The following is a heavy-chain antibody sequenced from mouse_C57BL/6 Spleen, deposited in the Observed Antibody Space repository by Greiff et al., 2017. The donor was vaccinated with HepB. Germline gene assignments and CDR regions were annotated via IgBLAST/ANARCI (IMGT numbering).Heavy chain of an antibody. D-gene: IGHD1-1*01. CDR1: GYTFTSYW. V-gene: IGHV1-61*01. J-gene: IGHJ3*01. CDR2: IYPSDSDT. CDR3: ARSGYYGSSLWFAY. Sequence: VQLQQPGAELVRPGSSVKLSCKASGYTFTSYWMDWVKQRPGQGLEWIGNIYPSDSDTHYNQKFKDKATLTVDKSSSTAYMQLSSLTSENSAVYYCARSGYYGSSLWFAYWGQGTLVTVSA.